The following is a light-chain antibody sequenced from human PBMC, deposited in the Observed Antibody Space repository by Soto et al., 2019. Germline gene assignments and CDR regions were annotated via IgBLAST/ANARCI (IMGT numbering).Light chain of an antibody. Sequence: AIQMTQSPSSLSASAGDRVTITCRASQGIRNDLGWYQQKPGKAPKLLIYAASSLKSGVPARFSGSGSGTDFTLTISSLQPEDVATYYCLQDYSSLRTFGQGTKVEIK. V-gene: IGKV1-6*01. CDR1: QGIRND. CDR3: LQDYSSLRT. CDR2: AAS. J-gene: IGKJ1*01.